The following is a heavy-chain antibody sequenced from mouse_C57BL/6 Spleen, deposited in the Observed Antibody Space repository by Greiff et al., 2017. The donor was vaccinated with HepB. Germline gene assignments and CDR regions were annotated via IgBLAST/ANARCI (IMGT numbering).Heavy chain of an antibody. J-gene: IGHJ4*01. V-gene: IGHV1-69*01. CDR2: IDPSDSYT. D-gene: IGHD2-4*01. CDR1: GYTFTSYW. CDR3: ARRGDYEDYAMDY. Sequence: QVQLKQSGAELVMPGASVKLSCKASGYTFTSYWMHWVKQRPGQGLEWIGEIDPSDSYTNYNQKFKGKSTLTVDKSSSTAYMQLSSLTSEDSAVYYCARRGDYEDYAMDYWGQGTSVTVSS.